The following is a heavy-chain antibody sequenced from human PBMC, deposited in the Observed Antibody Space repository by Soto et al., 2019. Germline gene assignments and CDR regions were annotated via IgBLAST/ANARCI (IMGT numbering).Heavy chain of an antibody. CDR1: GYTFTSYP. Sequence: ASVKVSCKASGYTFTSYPMHWGRQAPGQRLEWMGWINAGNGNTKYSQKFQGRVTITRDTSASTTYMELSSLRSEDTAVYYCARVLAARASRDFDYWGQGTLVTVSS. CDR2: INAGNGNT. J-gene: IGHJ4*02. CDR3: ARVLAARASRDFDY. V-gene: IGHV1-3*01. D-gene: IGHD6-6*01.